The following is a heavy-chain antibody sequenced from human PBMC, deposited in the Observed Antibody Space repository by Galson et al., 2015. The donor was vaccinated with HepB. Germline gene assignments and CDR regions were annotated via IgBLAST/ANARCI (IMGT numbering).Heavy chain of an antibody. CDR2: ISYDGRNT. V-gene: IGHV3-30*04. J-gene: IGHJ4*02. Sequence: SLRLSCAASGFTFNNYALHWVRQAPGKGLEWVALISYDGRNTYYADSVKGRFTISRDNSKNTLYLQMNSLRSEDTAVFYCARDGPTYYNEPSGYYVGYWGQGTLVTVSS. CDR1: GFTFNNYA. D-gene: IGHD3-22*01. CDR3: ARDGPTYYNEPSGYYVGY.